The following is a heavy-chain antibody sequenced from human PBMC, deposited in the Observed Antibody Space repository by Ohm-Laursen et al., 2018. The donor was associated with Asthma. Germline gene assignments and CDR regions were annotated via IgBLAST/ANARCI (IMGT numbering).Heavy chain of an antibody. CDR2: ISSSGTYI. V-gene: IGHV3-21*01. D-gene: IGHD2-2*01. CDR3: ARENAAEDV. CDR1: GFTFNSFT. J-gene: IGHJ6*02. Sequence: SLRLSCAASGFTFNSFTMNWVRQAPGKGLEWVSSISSSGTYIYYADSVKGRFTISGDNPKKSLYLQMNSLRAEDTAVYYCARENAAEDVWGQGTTVTVSS.